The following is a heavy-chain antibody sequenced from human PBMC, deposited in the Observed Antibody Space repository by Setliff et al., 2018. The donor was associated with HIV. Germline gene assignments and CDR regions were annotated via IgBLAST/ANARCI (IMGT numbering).Heavy chain of an antibody. V-gene: IGHV4-31*03. CDR1: GGSISSGGYY. J-gene: IGHJ6*03. CDR3: ARHGDYGYFYYYYMDV. D-gene: IGHD4-17*01. CDR2: IYYSGTT. Sequence: SETLSLTCTVSGGSISSGGYYWSWIRQHPGKGLEWIGYIYYSGTTYYNPSLKSRATISVDTSKNQFSLKLTSVTAADTAVYYCARHGDYGYFYYYYMDVWGKGTTVTVSS.